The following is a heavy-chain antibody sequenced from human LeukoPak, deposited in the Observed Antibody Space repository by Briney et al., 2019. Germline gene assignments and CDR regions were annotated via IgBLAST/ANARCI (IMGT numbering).Heavy chain of an antibody. J-gene: IGHJ4*02. CDR2: IGTAGDT. CDR1: GFTFSSYD. CDR3: ARVMGSSWAFDY. V-gene: IGHV3-13*01. D-gene: IGHD6-13*01. Sequence: GGSLRLSCAASGFTFSSYDMHWARQATGKGLEWVSAIGTAGDTYYPGSVKGRFTISRENAKNSLYLQMNSLRAGDTAVYYCARVMGSSWAFDYWGQGTLVTVSS.